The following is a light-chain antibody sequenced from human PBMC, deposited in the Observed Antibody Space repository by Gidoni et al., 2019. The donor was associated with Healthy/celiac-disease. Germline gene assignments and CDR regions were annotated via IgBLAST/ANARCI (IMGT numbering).Light chain of an antibody. CDR3: QQFNTYPRIFT. J-gene: IGKJ3*01. CDR2: DDS. Sequence: AIQLTQSPSSLSASVGYRVTITCRASQGLTSALAWYQRKPGKAPELLIYDDSLLESGVPSRFSGSGSGTDFTLTISILQPEEFATAYCQQFNTYPRIFTFGPGTKVDIK. CDR1: QGLTSA. V-gene: IGKV1-13*02.